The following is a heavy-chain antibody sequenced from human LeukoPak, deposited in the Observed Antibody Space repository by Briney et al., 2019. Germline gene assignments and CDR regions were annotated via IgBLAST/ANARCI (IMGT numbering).Heavy chain of an antibody. D-gene: IGHD6-6*01. J-gene: IGHJ4*02. CDR2: IRSKANSYAT. V-gene: IGHV3-73*01. Sequence: PGGSLRLSCAASGFTFSGSAMHWVRQASGKGLEWVDRIRSKANSYATAYAASVKGRFTISRDDSKNTAYLQMNSLKTEDTAVYYCTRHLAAPDSDYWGQGTLVTVSS. CDR1: GFTFSGSA. CDR3: TRHLAAPDSDY.